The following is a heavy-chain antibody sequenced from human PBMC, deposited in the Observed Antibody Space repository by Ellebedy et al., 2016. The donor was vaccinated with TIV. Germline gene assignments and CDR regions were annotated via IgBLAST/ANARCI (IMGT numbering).Heavy chain of an antibody. Sequence: GESLKISCAASGFTFSSFAMHWVRQAPGKGLEWLSVISGGGDRTYAADSVKGRFTITRDNSKNTLYLQMDRLRAEDTAVYYCSKGTSSGFNYDRVGSEYWGQGTLVTVSS. D-gene: IGHD3-22*01. J-gene: IGHJ4*02. CDR3: SKGTSSGFNYDRVGSEY. CDR1: GFTFSSFA. CDR2: ISGGGDRT. V-gene: IGHV3-23*01.